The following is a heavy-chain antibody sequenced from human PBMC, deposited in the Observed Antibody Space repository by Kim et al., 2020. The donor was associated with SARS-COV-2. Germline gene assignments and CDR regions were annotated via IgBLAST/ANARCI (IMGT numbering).Heavy chain of an antibody. V-gene: IGHV3-21*01. J-gene: IGHJ6*02. Sequence: VKARFNITRDNAKNTLYLKMNSLRAEDTAGYYCARDGWQQLLRYYYGMDVWGQGTTVTVSS. CDR3: ARDGWQQLLRYYYGMDV. D-gene: IGHD1-26*01.